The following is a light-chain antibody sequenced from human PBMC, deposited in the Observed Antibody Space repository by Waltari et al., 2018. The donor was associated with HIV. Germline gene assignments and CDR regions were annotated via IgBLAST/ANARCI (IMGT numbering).Light chain of an antibody. Sequence: VSAAPGKTARITCEENNIGNKSVHWYQQKPGQAPVLVIYDDSDRPSGVPARFSGSNSGNTATLTISRVEAGDEADYYCHLWDGSSDHYVFGTGTKVTVL. J-gene: IGLJ1*01. CDR2: DDS. CDR3: HLWDGSSDHYV. V-gene: IGLV3-21*04. CDR1: NIGNKS.